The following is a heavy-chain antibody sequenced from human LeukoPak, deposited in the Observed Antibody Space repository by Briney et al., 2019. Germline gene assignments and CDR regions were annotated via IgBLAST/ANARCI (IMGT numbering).Heavy chain of an antibody. CDR3: AKDLPH. CDR1: GFTFSSYV. V-gene: IGHV3-30*04. J-gene: IGHJ4*02. Sequence: GGSLRLSCAASGFTFSSYVMHWVRQAPGKGLEWVAIISYDGSNEYYADSVKGRFTISRDNSKNTLYLQMNSLRAEDTAVYYCAKDLPHWGQGTLVTVSS. CDR2: ISYDGSNE.